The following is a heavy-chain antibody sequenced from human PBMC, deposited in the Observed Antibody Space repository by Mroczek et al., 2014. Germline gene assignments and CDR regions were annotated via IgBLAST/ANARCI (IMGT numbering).Heavy chain of an antibody. V-gene: IGHV4-59*01. CDR1: GGSISSYY. Sequence: QVQLQESGPGLVKPSETLSLTCTVSGGSISSYYWSWIRQPPREGTGVDWVYLLQWEHQLQPSLKSRVTISVDTSKNQFSLKLSSVTAADTAVYYCARGYSYGYAFPDWGQGTLVTVSS. D-gene: IGHD5-18*01. CDR2: LLQWEH. CDR3: ARGYSYGYAFPD. J-gene: IGHJ4*02.